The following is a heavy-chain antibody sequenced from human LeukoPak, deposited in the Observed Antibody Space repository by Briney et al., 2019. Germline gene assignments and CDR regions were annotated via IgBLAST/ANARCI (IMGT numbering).Heavy chain of an antibody. CDR2: MWDDGTNE. V-gene: IGHV3-33*06. D-gene: IGHD6-13*01. CDR3: AKDRVTAAGYYFEY. CDR1: GFNFGIYG. J-gene: IGHJ4*02. Sequence: PGRSLRLSCTASGFNFGIYGMHWVRQAPGKGLEWVAVMWDDGTNEYYVESVKGRFTISRDNSKNTLYLQMNCLRAEDTAVYYCAKDRVTAAGYYFEYWGQGTLVTVSS.